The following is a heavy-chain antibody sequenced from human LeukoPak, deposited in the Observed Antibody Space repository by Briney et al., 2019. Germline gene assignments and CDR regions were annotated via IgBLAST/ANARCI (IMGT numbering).Heavy chain of an antibody. V-gene: IGHV1-69*05. J-gene: IGHJ2*01. CDR3: ARDRDGYNSVRSYWYFDL. Sequence: SVKVSCKASGGTFSSYAISWVRQAPGQGLEWMGRIIPIFGTANYAQKFQGRVTITTDESTSTAYMELSSLRSEDTAVYYCARDRDGYNSVRSYWYFDLWGRGTLITVSS. CDR1: GGTFSSYA. D-gene: IGHD5-24*01. CDR2: IIPIFGTA.